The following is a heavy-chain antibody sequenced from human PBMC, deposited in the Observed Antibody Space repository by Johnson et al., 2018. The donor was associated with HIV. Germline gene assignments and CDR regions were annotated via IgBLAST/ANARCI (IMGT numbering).Heavy chain of an antibody. CDR3: ARGWEYSSCLYAFDI. J-gene: IGHJ3*02. Sequence: VLLVESGGSVVRPGGSLRLSCAASGFTFDDYGMSWVRQGSGKGLEWVSGINWNSGSIGYADSVKGRFTISRDNAKNSLYLQMNSLRAEDTAVYYCARGWEYSSCLYAFDIWGQGTMVTVSS. CDR2: INWNSGSI. D-gene: IGHD6-6*01. CDR1: GFTFDDYG. V-gene: IGHV3-20*04.